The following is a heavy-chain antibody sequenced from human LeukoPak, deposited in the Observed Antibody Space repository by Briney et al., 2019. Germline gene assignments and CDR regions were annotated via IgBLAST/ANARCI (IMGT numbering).Heavy chain of an antibody. CDR2: INPNSGGT. Sequence: GASVKVSCKASGYTFTGYYMHWVRQAPGQGLEWMGWINPNSGGTNYAQKFQGWVTMTRDTSISTAYMELSRLRSDDTAVYYCARDRVGYDILTGQGPYGMDVWGQGTTVTVSS. V-gene: IGHV1-2*04. CDR3: ARDRVGYDILTGQGPYGMDV. D-gene: IGHD3-9*01. CDR1: GYTFTGYY. J-gene: IGHJ6*02.